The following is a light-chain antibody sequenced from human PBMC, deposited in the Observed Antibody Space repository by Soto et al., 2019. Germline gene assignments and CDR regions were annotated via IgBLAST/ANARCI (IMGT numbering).Light chain of an antibody. CDR1: ESVGST. CDR3: QQYSTSLT. V-gene: IGKV3-15*01. J-gene: IGKJ4*02. CDR2: GAS. Sequence: EIFMTQSPATLSVSPGEKVILSCRASESVGSTLAWYQQKPGQAPRLLIRGASTRATGVPARFSGSGSGTEFILTISSLQYEDFAVYYCQQYSTSLTFGGGTTLEIK.